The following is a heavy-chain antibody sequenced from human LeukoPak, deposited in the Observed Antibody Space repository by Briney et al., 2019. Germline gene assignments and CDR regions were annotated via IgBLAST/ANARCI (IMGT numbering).Heavy chain of an antibody. V-gene: IGHV3-23*01. Sequence: GGSLRLSCAASGFTFSSYAMSWVRQAPGKGLEWVSAISGSGGSTYYAGSVKGRFTISRDNSKNTLYLQMNSLRAEDTAVYYCANGLTKSSGNYWGQGTLVTVSS. J-gene: IGHJ4*02. CDR1: GFTFSSYA. CDR3: ANGLTKSSGNY. D-gene: IGHD6-25*01. CDR2: ISGSGGST.